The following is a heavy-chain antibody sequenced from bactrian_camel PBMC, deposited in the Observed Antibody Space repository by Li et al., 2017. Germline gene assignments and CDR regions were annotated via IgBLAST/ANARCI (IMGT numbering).Heavy chain of an antibody. J-gene: IGHJ4*01. CDR1: GATSASTC. Sequence: HVQLVESGGGSVQAGGSLTLACAASGATSASTCMGWFRQVPGKEREGVAAIDADGRTTYTDSVKGRFTVAKDNAKNTLYLQKNSLKPEDTALYFCAADYGECTVASSDLRMVDYWGQGTQVTVS. V-gene: IGHV3S53*01. CDR3: AADYGECTVASSDLRMVDY. D-gene: IGHD6*01. CDR2: IDADGRT.